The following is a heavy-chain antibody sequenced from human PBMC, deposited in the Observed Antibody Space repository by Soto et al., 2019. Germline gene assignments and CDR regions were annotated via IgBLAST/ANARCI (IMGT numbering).Heavy chain of an antibody. CDR1: GGSFSGYY. CDR3: ARGKPGYSYGYYYFDY. J-gene: IGHJ4*03. D-gene: IGHD5-18*01. CDR2: INHSGST. V-gene: IGHV4-34*01. Sequence: ETLSLTCAVYGGSFSGYYWSWIRQPPGKGLEWIGEINHSGSTNYNPSLKSRVTISVDTSKNQFSLKLSSVTAADTAVYYCARGKPGYSYGYYYFDYWGQGTTVTVSS.